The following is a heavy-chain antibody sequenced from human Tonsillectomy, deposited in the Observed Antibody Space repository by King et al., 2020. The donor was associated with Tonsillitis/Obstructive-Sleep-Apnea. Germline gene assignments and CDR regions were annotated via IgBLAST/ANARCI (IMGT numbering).Heavy chain of an antibody. Sequence: VQLQESGPGLVKPSHTLSLTCTVSGGSISSGGYYWSWIRQHPGKGLEWIGYIYYSGSTYYNPSLNSRVTISVDTSKNQFSLKLSSVTAADTAVYYCARTRGDGHGDFIFDCWGQGTWSPSPQ. CDR1: GGSISSGGYY. CDR3: ARTRGDGHGDFIFDC. V-gene: IGHV4-31*03. J-gene: IGHJ4*02. CDR2: IYYSGST. D-gene: IGHD4-17*01.